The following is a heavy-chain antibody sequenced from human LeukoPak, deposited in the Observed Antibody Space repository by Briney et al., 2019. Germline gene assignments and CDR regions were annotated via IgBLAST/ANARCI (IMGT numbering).Heavy chain of an antibody. J-gene: IGHJ4*02. V-gene: IGHV3-74*01. Sequence: PGGSLRLSCAASGFTFSSYSMHWVRQVPGKGLVWVSRINSDGSSTSYADSVKGRFTISRDNDKNTLYLQMDSLRAEDTAVYYCARVPVSTLAYFEYSGQRCLVTVSS. CDR2: INSDGSST. CDR1: GFTFSSYS. CDR3: ARVPVSTLAYFEY. D-gene: IGHD1-1*01.